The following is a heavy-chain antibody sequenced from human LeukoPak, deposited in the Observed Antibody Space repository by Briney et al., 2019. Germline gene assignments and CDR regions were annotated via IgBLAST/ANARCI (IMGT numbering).Heavy chain of an antibody. Sequence: GGSLRLSCAASGXTFSSYWLQWVRQAPGKGLVWISRINSDGSSLSYADSVKGRFTISRDNAKNTAYLQMNSLRAEDTAVYYCARSRYTGSHFDYWGQGTLVTVSS. D-gene: IGHD1-26*01. J-gene: IGHJ4*02. V-gene: IGHV3-74*01. CDR2: INSDGSSL. CDR1: GXTFSSYW. CDR3: ARSRYTGSHFDY.